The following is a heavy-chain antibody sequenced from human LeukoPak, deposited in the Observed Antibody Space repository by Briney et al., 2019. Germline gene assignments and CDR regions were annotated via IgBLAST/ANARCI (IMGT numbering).Heavy chain of an antibody. Sequence: SETLSLTCTVSGGSISRGGYYWSWIRQHPGKGLEYIGYIYYSGSIYYNPSLKSRLTISLDPSKNQFSLKLSSVTAADTAVYYCARDKNGSSSFDPWGQGTLVTVSS. CDR1: GGSISRGGYY. CDR2: IYYSGSI. CDR3: ARDKNGSSSFDP. J-gene: IGHJ5*02. V-gene: IGHV4-31*03. D-gene: IGHD6-13*01.